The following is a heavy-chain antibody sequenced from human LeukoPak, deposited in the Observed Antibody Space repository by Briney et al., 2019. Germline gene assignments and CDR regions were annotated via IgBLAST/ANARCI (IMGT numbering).Heavy chain of an antibody. Sequence: PGGSLRLSCAASGFTFSTYAMHWVRQAPGKGLEWVAVITYDGSNKYYADSVKGRFTISRDNSKNTLYLQMNSLRAEDTAVYYCARSGLSRFGFWGQGTLVTVSS. CDR3: ARSGLSRFGF. CDR1: GFTFSTYA. CDR2: ITYDGSNK. J-gene: IGHJ4*02. V-gene: IGHV3-30*04. D-gene: IGHD2/OR15-2a*01.